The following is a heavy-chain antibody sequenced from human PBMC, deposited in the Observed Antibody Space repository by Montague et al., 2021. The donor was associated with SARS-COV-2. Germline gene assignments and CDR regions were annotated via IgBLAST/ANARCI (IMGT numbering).Heavy chain of an antibody. D-gene: IGHD3-10*02. CDR1: DGSFSDYW. CDR2: TNHRGNT. Sequence: SETLSLTCAVYDGSFSDYWWSWVRQPPGKGLEWIGNTNHRGNTNYNPSLKSRVTISVDTSKHQFSLKLNSVTAADTAIYYCARGVPGYWGQGTLVTASS. V-gene: IGHV4-34*01. CDR3: ARGVPGY. J-gene: IGHJ4*02.